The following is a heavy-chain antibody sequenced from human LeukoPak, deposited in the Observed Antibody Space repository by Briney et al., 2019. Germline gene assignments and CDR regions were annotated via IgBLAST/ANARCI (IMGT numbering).Heavy chain of an antibody. CDR1: GFTLSTYW. CDR2: IKQDGGEK. CDR3: ARHFYCSGSTCYSYGMDV. V-gene: IGHV3-7*01. D-gene: IGHD2-2*01. J-gene: IGHJ6*04. Sequence: PGGSLRLSCTASGFTLSTYWMSWVRQAPGKGLEWVAIIKQDGGEKYYVDSVTGRFTISRDNAENSLFLQMNSLRAEDTAVYYCARHFYCSGSTCYSYGMDVWGEGTTVTVSS.